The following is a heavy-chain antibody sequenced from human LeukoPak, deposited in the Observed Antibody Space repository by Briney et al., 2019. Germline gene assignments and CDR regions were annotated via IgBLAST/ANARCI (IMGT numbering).Heavy chain of an antibody. CDR1: GYTSNNFW. J-gene: IGHJ3*02. V-gene: IGHV5-51*01. Sequence: GESLKISCKGSGYTSNNFWIGWVRQMPGKGLEWMGIIYPADSDTTYSPSFRGQVTISADKSINTAYLQLSSLKASDTAMYYCARRPPTVVTLSRDALHIWGQGTMVTVSS. CDR2: IYPADSDT. D-gene: IGHD4-23*01. CDR3: ARRPPTVVTLSRDALHI.